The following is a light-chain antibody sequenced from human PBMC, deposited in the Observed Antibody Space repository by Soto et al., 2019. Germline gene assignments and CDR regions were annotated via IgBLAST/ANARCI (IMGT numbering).Light chain of an antibody. CDR3: QQSYNTQVT. V-gene: IGKV1-39*01. J-gene: IGKJ5*01. Sequence: DIQRTQSPSSLSASVGDIFTITFRASQSISSYLNWYQQKPGKAPKLLIFAASSLQSGVPSRFTGSGSGTDFTLTISSLQPEDFATYYCQQSYNTQVTFGQGTRLEI. CDR1: QSISSY. CDR2: AAS.